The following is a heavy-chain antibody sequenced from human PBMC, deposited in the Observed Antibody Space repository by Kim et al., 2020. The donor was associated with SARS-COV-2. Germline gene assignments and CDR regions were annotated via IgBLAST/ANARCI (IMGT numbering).Heavy chain of an antibody. CDR1: GYTFTSYA. J-gene: IGHJ3*02. V-gene: IGHV1-3*01. D-gene: IGHD7-27*01. CDR2: INAGNGNT. CDR3: ASENNWGFRVVDAFDI. Sequence: ASVKVSCKASGYTFTSYAMHWVRQAPGQRLEWMGWINAGNGNTKYSQKFQGRVTITRDTSASTAYMELSSLRSEDTAVYYCASENNWGFRVVDAFDIWGQGTMVTVSS.